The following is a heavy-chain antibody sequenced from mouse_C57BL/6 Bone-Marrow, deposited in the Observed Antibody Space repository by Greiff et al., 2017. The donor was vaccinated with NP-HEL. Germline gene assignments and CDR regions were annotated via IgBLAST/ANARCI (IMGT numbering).Heavy chain of an antibody. Sequence: VQRVESGAELVRPGASVKLSCKASGYTFTDYYINWVKQRPGQGLEWIARIYPGSGNTYYNEKFKGKATLTAEKSSSTAYMQLSSLTSEDSAVYFCARSFTTVVARYFDVWGTGTTVTVSS. CDR3: ARSFTTVVARYFDV. V-gene: IGHV1-76*01. CDR2: IYPGSGNT. J-gene: IGHJ1*03. CDR1: GYTFTDYY. D-gene: IGHD1-1*01.